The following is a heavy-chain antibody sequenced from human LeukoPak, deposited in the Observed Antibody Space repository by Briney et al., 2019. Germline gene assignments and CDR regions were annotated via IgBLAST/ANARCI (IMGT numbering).Heavy chain of an antibody. CDR1: GGSIRSSSYY. D-gene: IGHD4-23*01. V-gene: IGHV4-39*01. CDR3: ARLHYGGNYGYYYYYMDV. CDR2: IYYSGST. Sequence: SETLSLTCTVSGGSIRSSSYYWGWIRQPPGKGLEWIGSIYYSGSTYYTPSLKSRLTISVVPSKHEFSMKLSSVTAADTAVYYCARLHYGGNYGYYYYYMDVWGKGNTGSISS. J-gene: IGHJ6*03.